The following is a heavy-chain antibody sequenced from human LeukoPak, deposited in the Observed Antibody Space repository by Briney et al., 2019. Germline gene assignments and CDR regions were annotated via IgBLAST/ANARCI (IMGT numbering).Heavy chain of an antibody. Sequence: GGSLRLSCAASGFTFSSYAMSWVRQAPGKGLEWVSAISGSGGSTYYADSVKGRFTISRDNAKNSLYLQMNSLRAEDTAVYYCARSDSSGYYFDYWGQGTLVTVSS. V-gene: IGHV3-23*01. CDR2: ISGSGGST. J-gene: IGHJ4*02. CDR3: ARSDSSGYYFDY. D-gene: IGHD3-22*01. CDR1: GFTFSSYA.